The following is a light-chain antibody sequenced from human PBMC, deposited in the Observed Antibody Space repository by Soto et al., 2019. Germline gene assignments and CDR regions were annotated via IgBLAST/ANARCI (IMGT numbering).Light chain of an antibody. CDR1: QSISSW. J-gene: IGKJ1*01. Sequence: DIQMPQSPSTLSASVGDSFTITGRASQSISSWLAWYQQKPGKAPKLLIYDASSLESGVPSRFSGSGSGTEFTLTISSLQPDEFATYYCQKYNSYPWTVGQGTKVDIK. CDR2: DAS. V-gene: IGKV1-5*01. CDR3: QKYNSYPWT.